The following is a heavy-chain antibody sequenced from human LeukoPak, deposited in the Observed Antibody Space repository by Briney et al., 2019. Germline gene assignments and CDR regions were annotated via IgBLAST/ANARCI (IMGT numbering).Heavy chain of an antibody. CDR2: INGRGGST. V-gene: IGHV3-23*01. Sequence: PGGSLRLSCAASGFTFSSYAMGWVRQAPGKGLEWVSAINGRGGSTYYADSVKGRFTVSRDNSKNTLSLQMNSLRAEDTAVYYCAKDEQWLVYDYWGQGTLVTVSS. CDR3: AKDEQWLVYDY. D-gene: IGHD6-19*01. CDR1: GFTFSSYA. J-gene: IGHJ4*02.